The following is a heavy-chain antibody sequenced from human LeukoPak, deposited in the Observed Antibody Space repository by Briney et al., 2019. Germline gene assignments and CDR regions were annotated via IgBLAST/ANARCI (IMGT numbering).Heavy chain of an antibody. J-gene: IGHJ3*02. CDR3: AKDQGVHLFDI. CDR2: ISGSGDST. V-gene: IGHV3-23*01. Sequence: GGSLRLSCAASGFTFSSYAMSWVRQAPGKGLEWVSAISGSGDSTYHADSVKGRFTISRGNSKNTLYLQMNSLRAEDTAVYYCAKDQGVHLFDIWGHGTMVTVSS. CDR1: GFTFSSYA. D-gene: IGHD2-21*01.